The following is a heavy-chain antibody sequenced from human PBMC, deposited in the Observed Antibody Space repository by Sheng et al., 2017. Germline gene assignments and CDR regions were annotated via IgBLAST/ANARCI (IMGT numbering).Heavy chain of an antibody. CDR3: ARGRAYCGGDCYPKYYYYYYGMDV. J-gene: IGHJ6*02. D-gene: IGHD2-21*02. Sequence: QVQLQQWGAGLLKPSETLSLTCAVYGGSFSGYYWSWIRQPPGKGLEWIGEINHSGSTNYNPSLKSRVTISVDTSKNQFSLKLSSVTAADTAVYYCARGRAYCGGDCYPKYYYYYYGMDVWGQGPRSP. CDR1: GGSFSGYY. CDR2: INHSGST. V-gene: IGHV4-34*01.